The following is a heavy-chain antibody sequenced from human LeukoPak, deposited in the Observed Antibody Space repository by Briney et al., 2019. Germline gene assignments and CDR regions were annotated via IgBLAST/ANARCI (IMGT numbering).Heavy chain of an antibody. CDR1: GFTFSYYG. V-gene: IGHV3-48*04. CDR3: ARAAHDVMLWFGEHFDY. CDR2: ISSSGSTI. Sequence: GGSLRLSCAASGFTFSYYGLNWVRQAPGKGLEWVSYISSSGSTIYYADSVKGRFTISRDNAKNSLYLQMNSLRAEDTAVYYCARAAHDVMLWFGEHFDYWGQGTLVTVSS. D-gene: IGHD3-10*01. J-gene: IGHJ4*02.